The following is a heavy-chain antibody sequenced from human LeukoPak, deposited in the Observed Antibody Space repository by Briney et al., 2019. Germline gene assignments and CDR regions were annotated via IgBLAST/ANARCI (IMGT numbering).Heavy chain of an antibody. CDR1: GYTFTGYY. V-gene: IGHV1-2*02. CDR2: INPNSGGT. J-gene: IGHJ3*02. Sequence: ASVKVSCKASGYTFTGYYMHWVRQAPGQGLEWMGWINPNSGGTNYAQKFQGRVTMTRDTFISTAYMELSRLRSDDTAVYYCARARRPGLHHDAFDIWGQGTMVTVSS. CDR3: ARARRPGLHHDAFDI.